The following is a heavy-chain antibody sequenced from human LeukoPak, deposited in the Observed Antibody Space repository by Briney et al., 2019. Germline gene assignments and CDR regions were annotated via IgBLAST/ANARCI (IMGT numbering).Heavy chain of an antibody. CDR2: ISAYNGNT. CDR3: ARGRGYYDSSGYYYGGYFQH. D-gene: IGHD3-22*01. J-gene: IGHJ1*01. CDR1: GYTFTSYG. V-gene: IGHV1-18*01. Sequence: GASVKVSCKASGYTFTSYGISWVRQAPGQGLEWMGWISAYNGNTNYAQKLQGRVTMTTDTSTSTAYMELRSLRSDDTAVYYCARGRGYYDSSGYYYGGYFQHWGQGTLVTVSS.